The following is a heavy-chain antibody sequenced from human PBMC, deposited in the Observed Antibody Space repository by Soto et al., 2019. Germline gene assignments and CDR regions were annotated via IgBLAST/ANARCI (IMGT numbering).Heavy chain of an antibody. CDR1: GYTFTSYG. CDR3: ARVGGASVGKRFDP. V-gene: IGHV1-3*01. D-gene: IGHD3-16*01. J-gene: IGHJ5*02. CDR2: INAGNGNT. Sequence: ASVKVSCKASGYTFTSYGISWVRQAPGQRLEWMGWINAGNGNTKYSQKFQGRVTITRDTSASTAYMELRSLRSDDTAVYYCARVGGASVGKRFDPWGQGTLVTVSS.